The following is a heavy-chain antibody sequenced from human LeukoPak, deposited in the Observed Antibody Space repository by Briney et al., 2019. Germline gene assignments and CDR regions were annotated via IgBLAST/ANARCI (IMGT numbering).Heavy chain of an antibody. J-gene: IGHJ4*02. CDR2: IYYSGST. D-gene: IGHD3-10*01. V-gene: IGHV4-39*01. Sequence: SETLSLTCTVSGGSVSSSSYYWGWIRQPPGKGLEWIGSIYYSGSTYYNPSLKSRVTISVDTSKNQSSLKLSSVTAADTAVYYCASYRRILWAGGDYWGQGTLVTVSS. CDR3: ASYRRILWAGGDY. CDR1: GGSVSSSSYY.